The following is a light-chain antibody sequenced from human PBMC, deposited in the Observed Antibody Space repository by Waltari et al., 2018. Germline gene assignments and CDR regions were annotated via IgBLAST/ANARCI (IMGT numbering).Light chain of an antibody. J-gene: IGKJ3*01. CDR1: QDISNS. Sequence: DIQMTQSPSSLSASVGDRVTITCQASQDISNSLNWYQQKPRKAPKLLIYDASNLERGVPSRFSGSGSGTDFTFTINSLQPEDFATYYCQHYDNLLFTFGPGTKVDFK. CDR3: QHYDNLLFT. V-gene: IGKV1-33*01. CDR2: DAS.